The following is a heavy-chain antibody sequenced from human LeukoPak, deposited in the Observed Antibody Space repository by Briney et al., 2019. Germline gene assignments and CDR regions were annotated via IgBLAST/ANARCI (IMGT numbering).Heavy chain of an antibody. D-gene: IGHD3-10*01. V-gene: IGHV3-48*01. CDR2: IISSSSTI. J-gene: IGHJ4*02. CDR1: GFTFSSYS. Sequence: PGGSLRLSCAASGFTFSSYSMNWVRQAPGKGLEWVSYIISSSSTIYYADSVKGRFTISRDNAKNSLYLQMNSLRAEDTAVYYCARGHGSGSYYPDYWGRGTLVTVSS. CDR3: ARGHGSGSYYPDY.